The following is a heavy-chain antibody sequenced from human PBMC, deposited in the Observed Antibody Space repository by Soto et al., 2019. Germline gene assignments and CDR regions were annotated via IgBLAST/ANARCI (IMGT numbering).Heavy chain of an antibody. CDR3: ARSSYYDSSGYYHPRHWFDP. Sequence: EASVKVSCKASGGTFSSYAISWVRQAPGQGLEWMGGIIPIFGTANYAQKFQGRVTITADESTSTAYMELSSLRSEDTAVYYCARSSYYDSSGYYHPRHWFDPWGQGTLVTVSS. D-gene: IGHD3-22*01. V-gene: IGHV1-69*13. J-gene: IGHJ5*02. CDR2: IIPIFGTA. CDR1: GGTFSSYA.